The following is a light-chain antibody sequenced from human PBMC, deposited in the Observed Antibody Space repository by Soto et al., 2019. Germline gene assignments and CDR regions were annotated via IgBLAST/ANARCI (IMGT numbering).Light chain of an antibody. J-gene: IGKJ1*01. V-gene: IGKV1-39*01. Sequence: DIQMTPSTSSLSASVGYIVTITCRSSQSISSYLNWYQQKPGKAPKLLIYAASSLQSGVPSRFSGSGSGTDFTLTISSLQPEDFATYYCQHSYSTTWTFGQGTEVDIK. CDR1: QSISSY. CDR2: AAS. CDR3: QHSYSTTWT.